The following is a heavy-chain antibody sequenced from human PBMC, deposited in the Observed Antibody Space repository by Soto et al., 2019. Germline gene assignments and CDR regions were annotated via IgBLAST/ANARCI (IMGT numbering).Heavy chain of an antibody. CDR1: GFTFSDYY. D-gene: IGHD6-13*01. CDR3: ARAASAAGSRYFDY. J-gene: IGHJ4*02. Sequence: QVHLVESGGGLVKPGGPLRLSCAASGFTFSDYYVTWIRQAPGKGLEWLSYNSSTSRHTDYADSVKGRFTISRDNDNNSLYLQMNSLRVDDTAVYFCARAASAAGSRYFDYGGQGALVTVSS. V-gene: IGHV3-11*06. CDR2: NSSTSRHT.